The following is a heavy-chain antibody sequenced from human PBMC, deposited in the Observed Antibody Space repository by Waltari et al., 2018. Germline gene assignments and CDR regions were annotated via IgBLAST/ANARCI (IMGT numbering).Heavy chain of an antibody. J-gene: IGHJ4*02. Sequence: QVQLQESGPGLVKPSETLSLTCAVSGYSISRGYYWGWIRQPPGKGLEWIGSIYHSGSTYYNPSLKSRVTISVDTSKNQFSLKLSSVTAADTAVYYCARVSWELLFFDYWGQGTLVTVSS. V-gene: IGHV4-38-2*01. CDR1: GYSISRGYY. CDR2: IYHSGST. D-gene: IGHD1-26*01. CDR3: ARVSWELLFFDY.